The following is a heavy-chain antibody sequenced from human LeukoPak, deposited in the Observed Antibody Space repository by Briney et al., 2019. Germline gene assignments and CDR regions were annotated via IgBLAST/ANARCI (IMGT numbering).Heavy chain of an antibody. CDR1: GGSISSYY. Sequence: PSETLSLTCTVSGGSISSYYWSWIRQPAGKGLEWIGRIYTSGSTNYNPSLKSRVTMSVDTSKSQFSLKLSSVTAADTAAYYCASGDNTYDSSGYYYENLDYWGQGTLVTVSS. J-gene: IGHJ4*02. CDR3: ASGDNTYDSSGYYYENLDY. D-gene: IGHD3-22*01. V-gene: IGHV4-4*07. CDR2: IYTSGST.